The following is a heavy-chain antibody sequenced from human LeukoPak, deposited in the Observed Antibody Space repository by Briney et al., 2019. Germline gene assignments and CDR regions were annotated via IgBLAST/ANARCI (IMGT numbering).Heavy chain of an antibody. CDR2: IRSKAYGGTT. V-gene: IGHV3-49*04. D-gene: IGHD3-22*01. J-gene: IGHJ4*02. Sequence: GGSLRLSCTASGFTFGDYAMSWVRQAPGKGLEWVGFIRSKAYGGTTEYAASVKGRFTISRDGSKSIAYLQMNSLKTEDTAVYYCTRDASTYYYDSSGYLFFDYWGQGTLVTVSS. CDR3: TRDASTYYYDSSGYLFFDY. CDR1: GFTFGDYA.